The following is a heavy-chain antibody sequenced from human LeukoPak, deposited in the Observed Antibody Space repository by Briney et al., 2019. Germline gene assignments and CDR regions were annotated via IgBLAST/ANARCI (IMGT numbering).Heavy chain of an antibody. CDR1: GFTFSSYE. D-gene: IGHD3-10*01. J-gene: IGHJ4*02. Sequence: GGSLRLSCAASGFTFSSYEMNWVRQAPGKGLEWVSYISSSGSTIYYADSVKGRFTISRDNSKNMLYLQMNSLRAEDTAVYYCAKPPRGSGEDYWGQGTLVTVSS. CDR3: AKPPRGSGEDY. CDR2: ISSSGSTI. V-gene: IGHV3-48*03.